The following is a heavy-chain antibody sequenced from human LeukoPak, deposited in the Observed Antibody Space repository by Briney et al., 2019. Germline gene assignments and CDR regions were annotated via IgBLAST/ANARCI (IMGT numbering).Heavy chain of an antibody. CDR2: ISGRTGGT. Sequence: PGGSLRLSCAASGFTFNTNPMSWVRQAPGKGLEWVSAISGRTGGTYYADSVKGRFTISRDNSKSTLYLQMDSLRAEDTAVYYCAKCGNSGCHLIDYLGQGTLVTVSS. CDR3: AKCGNSGCHLIDY. V-gene: IGHV3-23*01. D-gene: IGHD6-19*01. CDR1: GFTFNTNP. J-gene: IGHJ4*02.